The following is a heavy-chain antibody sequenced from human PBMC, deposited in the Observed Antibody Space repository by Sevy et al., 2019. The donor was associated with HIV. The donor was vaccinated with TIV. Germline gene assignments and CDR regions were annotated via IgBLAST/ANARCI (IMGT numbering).Heavy chain of an antibody. Sequence: GGSLRLSCAASGFTLTSYTMNWVRQAPGKGLEWVASISATGGSTYYADSVKGRFTISRDVSKGTLYLQMNSLTAEDTAIFYCAKTLQKLPLHPHYFDYWGQGTLVTVSS. J-gene: IGHJ4*02. CDR1: GFTLTSYT. CDR3: AKTLQKLPLHPHYFDY. CDR2: ISATGGST. D-gene: IGHD2-15*01. V-gene: IGHV3-23*01.